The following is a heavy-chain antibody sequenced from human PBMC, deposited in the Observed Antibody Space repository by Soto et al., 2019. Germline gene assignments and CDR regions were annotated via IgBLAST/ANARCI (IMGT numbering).Heavy chain of an antibody. CDR2: INHSGST. D-gene: IGHD2-15*01. CDR1: GGSFSGYY. CDR3: ARLGYCSGGSCYGESY. Sequence: SETLSLTCAVYGGSFSGYYWSWIRQPPGKGLEWIGEINHSGSTNYNLSLKSRVTISVDTSKNQFSLKLSSVTAADTAVYYCARLGYCSGGSCYGESYWGQGTLVTVSS. J-gene: IGHJ4*02. V-gene: IGHV4-34*01.